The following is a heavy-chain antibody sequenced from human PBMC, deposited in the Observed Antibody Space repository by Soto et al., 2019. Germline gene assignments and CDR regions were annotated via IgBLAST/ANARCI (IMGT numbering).Heavy chain of an antibody. J-gene: IGHJ5*02. D-gene: IGHD5-18*01. V-gene: IGHV4-30-4*02. CDR3: DRGGGYSYGLDP. Sequence: LSEPLSLTCTVSGDSISSINNYWSWIRQPPGEGLEWIGFISYSGTTSYSPSLKSRVAISLDTSKNQFSLRLHFVTAADTAVYYCDRGGGYSYGLDPWGHRSLVX. CDR2: ISYSGTT. CDR1: GDSISSINNY.